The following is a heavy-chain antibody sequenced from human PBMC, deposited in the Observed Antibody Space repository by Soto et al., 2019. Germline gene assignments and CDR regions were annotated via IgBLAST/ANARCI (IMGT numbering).Heavy chain of an antibody. CDR3: ARVRRSMFRGVSKLSYVYFDY. V-gene: IGHV4-34*01. Sequence: SETLSLTCAVYGGSFSGYYWSWIRQPPGKGLEWIGEINHSGSTNYNPSLKSRVTISVDTSKNQFSLKLSSVTAADTAVYYCARVRRSMFRGVSKLSYVYFDYCCHVTLVT. D-gene: IGHD3-10*01. CDR1: GGSFSGYY. J-gene: IGHJ4*01. CDR2: INHSGST.